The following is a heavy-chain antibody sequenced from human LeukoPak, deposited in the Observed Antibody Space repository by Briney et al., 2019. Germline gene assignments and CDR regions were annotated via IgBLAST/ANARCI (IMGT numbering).Heavy chain of an antibody. D-gene: IGHD3-10*01. CDR1: GYTFTGYY. J-gene: IGHJ4*02. Sequence: ASVKVSCKASGYTFTGYYMHWVRQAPGQGLEWMGWINPNSGGTNYAQKFQGRVTMTRDTSISTAYMERSRLRSDDTAVYYCARDTFGMRIFDYWGQGTLVTVSS. V-gene: IGHV1-2*02. CDR3: ARDTFGMRIFDY. CDR2: INPNSGGT.